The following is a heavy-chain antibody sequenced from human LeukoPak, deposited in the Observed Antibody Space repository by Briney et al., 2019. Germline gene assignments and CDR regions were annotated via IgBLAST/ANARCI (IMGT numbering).Heavy chain of an antibody. CDR3: GGIATAGTVDF. CDR1: GASVTAYH. D-gene: IGHD6-13*01. V-gene: IGHV4-4*09. Sequence: KPSETLSLTCSVCGASVTAYHWTWTRQPPGKGLQWIGYIDTSGTTNYIPSLKSRAFISVDTSKNQFSLRLTSVTAADTAVYYCGGIATAGTVDFWGRGALVTVSS. J-gene: IGHJ4*02. CDR2: IDTSGTT.